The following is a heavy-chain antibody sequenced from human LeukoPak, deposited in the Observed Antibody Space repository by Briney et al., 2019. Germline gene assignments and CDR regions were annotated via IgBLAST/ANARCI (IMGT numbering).Heavy chain of an antibody. CDR1: GFTFSNYA. Sequence: PGGSLRLSCEVSGFTFSNYAMSWVRQAPGKGLEWVSAISGGSGDSAYYADSVKGRFTISRDNSKNMLYLQMNSLRAEDTAVYYCAKRLYCSNTICVGIDYWGRGTLVTVSS. CDR3: AKRLYCSNTICVGIDY. J-gene: IGHJ4*02. V-gene: IGHV3-23*01. D-gene: IGHD2-2*01. CDR2: ISGGSGDSA.